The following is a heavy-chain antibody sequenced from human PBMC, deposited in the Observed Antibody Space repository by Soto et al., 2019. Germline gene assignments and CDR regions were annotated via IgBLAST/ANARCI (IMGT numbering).Heavy chain of an antibody. D-gene: IGHD6-13*01. CDR1: GFTFCNAW. J-gene: IGHJ4*02. CDR3: TTLRVAAAGKGIDY. Sequence: GSLRLSCAASGFTFCNAWMSWVRQAPGKGLEWVGRIKSKTDGGTTDYAAPVKGRFTISRDDSKNTLYLQMNSLKTEDTAVYYCTTLRVAAAGKGIDYWGQGTLVTVSS. CDR2: IKSKTDGGTT. V-gene: IGHV3-15*01.